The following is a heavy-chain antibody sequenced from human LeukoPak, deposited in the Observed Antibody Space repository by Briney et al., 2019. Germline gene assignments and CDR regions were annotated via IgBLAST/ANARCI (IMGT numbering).Heavy chain of an antibody. CDR3: AKVSLQWLVRYPWYFDL. V-gene: IGHV3-33*06. CDR1: GFTFSSYG. CDR2: IWYDGSNK. J-gene: IGHJ2*01. D-gene: IGHD6-19*01. Sequence: PGGSLRLSCAASGFTFSSYGMHWVRQAPGKGLEWVAVIWYDGSNKYYADSVKGRFTISRDNSKNTLYLQMNSLRAEDTAVYYCAKVSLQWLVRYPWYFDLWGRGTLVTVSS.